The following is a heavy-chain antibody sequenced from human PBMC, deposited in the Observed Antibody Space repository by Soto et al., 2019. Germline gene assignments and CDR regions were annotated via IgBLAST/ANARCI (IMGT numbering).Heavy chain of an antibody. CDR1: GFTFSSYA. CDR2: ISYDGSNK. D-gene: IGHD2-2*01. V-gene: IGHV3-30-3*01. J-gene: IGHJ6*02. Sequence: GGSLRLSCAASGFTFSSYAMHWVRQAPGKGLEWVAVISYDGSNKYYADSVKGRFTISRDNSKNTLYLQMNSLRAEDTAVYYCARDVPCSSTSCYGRGMDVWGQGTTVTVSS. CDR3: ARDVPCSSTSCYGRGMDV.